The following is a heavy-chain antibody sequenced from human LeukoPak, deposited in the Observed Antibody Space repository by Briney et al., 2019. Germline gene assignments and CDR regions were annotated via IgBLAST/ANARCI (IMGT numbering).Heavy chain of an antibody. Sequence: GVSLRLSCAASGFTFRSYWMHWVRQAPGKGLVWLSRINNDGSIINYADSVKGRLTISRDNAKSSLFLQMNSLRAEDTAVYFCARDGHGDGFLTGYSYFGMDVWGQGTTVTVSS. V-gene: IGHV3-74*01. CDR3: ARDGHGDGFLTGYSYFGMDV. J-gene: IGHJ6*02. D-gene: IGHD3-9*01. CDR1: GFTFRSYW. CDR2: INNDGSII.